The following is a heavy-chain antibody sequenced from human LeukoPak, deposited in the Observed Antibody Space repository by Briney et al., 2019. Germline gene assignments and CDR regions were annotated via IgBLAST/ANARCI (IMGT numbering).Heavy chain of an antibody. CDR3: AKDGDYDFWSGYFGGNWFDP. J-gene: IGHJ5*02. Sequence: PGGSLRLSCAASGFTFSSYAMSWVRQAPGKGLEWVSAISGSGGSTYYADSVKGRFTISRDNSKNTLYLQMNSLRAEDTAVYYCAKDGDYDFWSGYFGGNWFDPGGQGTLVTVSS. V-gene: IGHV3-23*01. D-gene: IGHD3-3*01. CDR1: GFTFSSYA. CDR2: ISGSGGST.